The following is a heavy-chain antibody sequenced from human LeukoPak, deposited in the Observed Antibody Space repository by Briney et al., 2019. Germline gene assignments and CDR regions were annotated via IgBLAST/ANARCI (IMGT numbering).Heavy chain of an antibody. CDR2: VYDNGDT. CDR3: ARGFDRSGSYSD. D-gene: IGHD1-26*01. J-gene: IGHJ4*02. CDR1: GASISGNL. Sequence: SETLSLTCTVSGASISGNLWTWIRQPPGKGLEWIAYVYDNGDTRYHPSFTGRVSISVDLSRNQFSLRLTSVTAADTAVYYCARGFDRSGSYSDWGQGTLVTVSS. V-gene: IGHV4-59*12.